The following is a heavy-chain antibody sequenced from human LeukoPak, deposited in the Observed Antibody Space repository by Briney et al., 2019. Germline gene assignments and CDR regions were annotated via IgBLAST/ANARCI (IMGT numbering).Heavy chain of an antibody. V-gene: IGHV3-30*03. CDR2: ISYDGSNK. J-gene: IGHJ4*02. CDR1: GFTFSSYG. CDR3: ARDLGYSYGRFDY. D-gene: IGHD5-18*01. Sequence: PGGSLRLSCAASGFTFSSYGMHWVRQAPGKGLEWVAVISYDGSNKYYADSVKGRFTISRDNSKNTLYLQMNSLRAEDTAVYYCARDLGYSYGRFDYWGQGTLVTVSS.